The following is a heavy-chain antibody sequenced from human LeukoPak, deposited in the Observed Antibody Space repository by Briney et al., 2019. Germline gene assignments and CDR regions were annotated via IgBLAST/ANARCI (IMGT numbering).Heavy chain of an antibody. CDR3: ARNYDSSGYTAFGY. CDR2: IYSSGST. D-gene: IGHD3-22*01. Sequence: SETLSLTCTVSGGSISSYYWSWIRQPPGKGLEWIGHIYSSGSTNYSPSLKSRVTISVDTSKNQFSLKLSSVTAADTAVYYCARNYDSSGYTAFGYWGRGTLLTVSS. J-gene: IGHJ4*02. CDR1: GGSISSYY. V-gene: IGHV4-59*01.